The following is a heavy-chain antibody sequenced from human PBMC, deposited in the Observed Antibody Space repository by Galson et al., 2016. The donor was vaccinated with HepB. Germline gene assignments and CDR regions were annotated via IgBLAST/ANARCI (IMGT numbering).Heavy chain of an antibody. D-gene: IGHD2-2*01. CDR3: ARHGRDCSSTSCSQLDP. CDR2: IYYSGST. CDR1: GGSISSRSYY. V-gene: IGHV4-39*01. Sequence: SETLSLTCTVSGGSISSRSYYWGWVRKPPGKGLEWIGSIYYSGSTYYNPSLKSRVTISVDTSKNQFSLKVRSATAADTAVYHCARHGRDCSSTSCSQLDPWGQGILATVSS. J-gene: IGHJ5*02.